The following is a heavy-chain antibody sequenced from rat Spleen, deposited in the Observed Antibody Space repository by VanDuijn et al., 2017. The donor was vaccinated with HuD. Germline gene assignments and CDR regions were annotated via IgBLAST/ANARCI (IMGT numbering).Heavy chain of an antibody. Sequence: EVQLVESGGGLVQPGRSLKLSCVASGFTFNNYWMTWIRQAPGKGLEWVASITNTGGRTYYPDSVKGRLTISRDNAKSTLYLQMNSLRSEDTATYYCTRSLYYGSIPGYVMDAWGQGASVTVSS. D-gene: IGHD1-6*01. V-gene: IGHV5-31*01. CDR3: TRSLYYGSIPGYVMDA. CDR1: GFTFNNYW. CDR2: ITNTGGRT. J-gene: IGHJ4*01.